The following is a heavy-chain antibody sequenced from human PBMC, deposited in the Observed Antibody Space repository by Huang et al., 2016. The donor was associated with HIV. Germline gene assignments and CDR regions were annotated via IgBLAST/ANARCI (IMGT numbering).Heavy chain of an antibody. V-gene: IGHV4-39*01. J-gene: IGHJ3*02. CDR2: IYYSGST. Sequence: QLQLQESGPGLVKPSETLSLTCTVSGGSISSSSYYWGWIRQPPGKGLEWIGSIYYSGSTFYNPALKRRVTVSVDTSKNQFSLKLSSVTAADTAVYYCARRGYCGGGSCYSDAFDIWGQGTKVTVSS. D-gene: IGHD2-15*01. CDR3: ARRGYCGGGSCYSDAFDI. CDR1: GGSISSSSYY.